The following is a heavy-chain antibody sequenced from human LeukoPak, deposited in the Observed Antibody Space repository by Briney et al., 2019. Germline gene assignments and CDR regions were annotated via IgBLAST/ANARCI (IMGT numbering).Heavy chain of an antibody. CDR2: MNPNSGNT. V-gene: IGHV1-8*01. J-gene: IGHJ6*02. Sequence: ASVKVSCKASGYTFTSYDINWVRQATGQGLEWMGWMNPNSGNTGYAQKSQGRVTMTRNTSISTAYMELSSLRSEDTAVYYCARGVETSYGMDVWGQGTTVTVSS. CDR3: ARGVETSYGMDV. CDR1: GYTFTSYD.